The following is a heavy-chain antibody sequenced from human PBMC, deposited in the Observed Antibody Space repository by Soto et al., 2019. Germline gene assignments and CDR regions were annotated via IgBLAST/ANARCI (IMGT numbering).Heavy chain of an antibody. CDR1: GFTFSNAW. J-gene: IGHJ4*02. D-gene: IGHD4-4*01. CDR3: HYSYLDY. Sequence: LRLSCAASGFTFSNAWMPWVRQAPGKGLEWVGRIKSKADGGTTDYAAPVKGRFTISRDDSKNTLSLQMNSLKTEDTAVYYCHYSYLDYWGQGTLVTVSS. CDR2: IKSKADGGTT. V-gene: IGHV3-15*01.